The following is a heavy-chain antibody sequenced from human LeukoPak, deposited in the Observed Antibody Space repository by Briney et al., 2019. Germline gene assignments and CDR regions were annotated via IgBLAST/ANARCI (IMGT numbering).Heavy chain of an antibody. CDR2: ISGSGSRT. CDR3: AKDLEQWLVLGLDY. J-gene: IGHJ4*02. CDR1: GFTFKSYA. V-gene: IGHV3-23*01. D-gene: IGHD6-19*01. Sequence: GGSLRLSCAASGFTFKSYAMSWVRQAPGKGLEWVSAISGSGSRTYYIDSVKGRFTISRDNSKNTLYLQMNSLRVEDMAVYYCAKDLEQWLVLGLDYWGQGTLVTVSS.